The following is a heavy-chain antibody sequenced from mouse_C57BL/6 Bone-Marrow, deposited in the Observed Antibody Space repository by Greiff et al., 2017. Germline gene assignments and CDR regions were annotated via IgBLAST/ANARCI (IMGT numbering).Heavy chain of an antibody. CDR2: IRNKANGYTT. CDR3: ARVTTVVAHFDY. CDR1: GFTFTDYY. J-gene: IGHJ2*01. Sequence: EVKLMESGGGLVQPGGSLSLSCAASGFTFTDYYMSWVRQPPGKALEWLGFIRNKANGYTTEYSASVKGRFTISRDNSQSILYLQMNALRAEDSATYDCARVTTVVAHFDYWGQGTTLTVSS. V-gene: IGHV7-3*01. D-gene: IGHD1-1*01.